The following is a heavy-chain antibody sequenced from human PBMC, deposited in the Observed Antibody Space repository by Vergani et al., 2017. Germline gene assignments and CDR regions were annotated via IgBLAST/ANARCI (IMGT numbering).Heavy chain of an antibody. CDR2: ISSSSSYI. Sequence: EVQLVESGGGLVKPGGSLRLSCAASGFTFSSYSMNWVRQAPGKGLEWVSSISSSSSYIYYADSVKARFTISRDNAKNSLYLQMNSLRAEDTAVYYCARDSGYVILTGWYYYYYGMDVWGQGTTVTVSS. CDR1: GFTFSSYS. CDR3: ARDSGYVILTGWYYYYYGMDV. D-gene: IGHD3-9*01. V-gene: IGHV3-21*01. J-gene: IGHJ6*02.